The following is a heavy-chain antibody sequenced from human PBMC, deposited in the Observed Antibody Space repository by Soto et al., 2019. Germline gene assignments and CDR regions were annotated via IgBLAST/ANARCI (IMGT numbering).Heavy chain of an antibody. CDR3: AKGSRGGRLLEWPNAFEI. V-gene: IGHV3-23*01. CDR2: TSGSGGST. J-gene: IGHJ3*02. D-gene: IGHD3-3*01. Sequence: PEGSLRLSCAASGFTFSSYAMSWLRQAPWKRLDSGSSTSGSGGSTYYADSVKGRFTISRDNSKNTRYLQMTSVRAEDTAVYYCAKGSRGGRLLEWPNAFEIWGQGTMVTVSS. CDR1: GFTFSSYA.